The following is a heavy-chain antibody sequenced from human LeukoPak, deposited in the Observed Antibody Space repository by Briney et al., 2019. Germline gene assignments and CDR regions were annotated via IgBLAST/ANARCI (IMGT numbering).Heavy chain of an antibody. V-gene: IGHV3-23*01. D-gene: IGHD1-26*01. CDR1: GFAFSNYG. CDR2: ISGSGGST. Sequence: GGTLRLSCAASGFAFSNYGINWVRQAPGKGLEWVSAISGSGGSTYYADSVKGRFTISRDNSKNTLYLQMNSLRAEDTAVYFCAKGSGWEASYFYYYMDVWGKGTTVTISS. CDR3: AKGSGWEASYFYYYMDV. J-gene: IGHJ6*03.